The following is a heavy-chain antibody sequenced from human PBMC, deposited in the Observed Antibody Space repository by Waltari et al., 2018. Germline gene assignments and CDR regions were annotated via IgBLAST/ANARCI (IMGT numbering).Heavy chain of an antibody. Sequence: EVQLVESGGDFVQPGRSLRLSCVALGFTIDDSAMHWVRQVPGKGLEWVSGISWNSVRTAYADSVKGRFTISRDNAKNSLFLEMNSLRVEDTAFYYCASVIALAGARPAYWGQGTLVTVSS. D-gene: IGHD6-19*01. V-gene: IGHV3-9*01. CDR2: ISWNSVRT. CDR3: ASVIALAGARPAY. CDR1: GFTIDDSA. J-gene: IGHJ4*02.